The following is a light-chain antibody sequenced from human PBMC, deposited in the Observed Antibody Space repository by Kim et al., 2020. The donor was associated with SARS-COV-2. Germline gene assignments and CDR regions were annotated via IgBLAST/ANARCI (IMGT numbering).Light chain of an antibody. CDR2: DAS. V-gene: IGKV1-33*01. CDR1: QDISNY. J-gene: IGKJ3*01. CDR3: QQYYNLPFT. Sequence: DIQMTQSPSSLSASVGDRVTITCQASQDISNYLNWYQQKPGKAPKLLIYDASNLETVVPSRFSGSGSGTDFSFTISSLQPEDIATHYCQQYYNLPFTFGPGTKVDIK.